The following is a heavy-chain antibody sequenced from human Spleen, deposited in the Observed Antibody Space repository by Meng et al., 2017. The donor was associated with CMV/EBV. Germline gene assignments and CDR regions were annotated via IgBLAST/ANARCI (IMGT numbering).Heavy chain of an antibody. CDR2: INPISADT. D-gene: IGHD3-3*01. J-gene: IGHJ5*02. CDR1: GYSFPSYY. V-gene: IGHV1-46*01. CDR3: ARIWHYDFSSGTGGGFDP. Sequence: VSVKVSCKASGYSFPSYYIHWVRQAPGQRLEWMGVINPISADTTYAQNFQGRVTMTRDTSTSTVYMDLSSLRSEDTAMYYCARIWHYDFSSGTGGGFDPWGQGTLVTVSS.